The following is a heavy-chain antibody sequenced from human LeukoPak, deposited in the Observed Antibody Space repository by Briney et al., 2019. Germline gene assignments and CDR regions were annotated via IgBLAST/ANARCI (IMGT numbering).Heavy chain of an antibody. CDR1: GFTFSSYA. CDR3: ARDPDPYSSGWD. J-gene: IGHJ4*02. CDR2: ISGSGGST. V-gene: IGHV3-23*01. D-gene: IGHD6-19*01. Sequence: GGSLRLSCAASGFTFSSYAMSWVRQAPGKGLEWVSAISGSGGSTYYADSVKGRFTISRDNSKNTLYLQMNSLRAEDTAVYYCARDPDPYSSGWDWGQGTLVTVS.